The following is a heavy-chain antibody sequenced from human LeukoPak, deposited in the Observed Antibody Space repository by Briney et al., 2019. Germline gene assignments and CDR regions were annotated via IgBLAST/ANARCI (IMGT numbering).Heavy chain of an antibody. CDR1: AYSFTSYY. D-gene: IGHD3-16*01. V-gene: IGHV1-46*01. Sequence: ASVKVSCKASAYSFTSYYIHWVRQAPGQGLEWMGIINPSGGGTTYVQKFQGRVTMTTDTSTTTVYMELYSLTSEDTAIYYCARRGMALDYWGQGTLVTVSS. CDR3: ARRGMALDY. J-gene: IGHJ4*02. CDR2: INPSGGGT.